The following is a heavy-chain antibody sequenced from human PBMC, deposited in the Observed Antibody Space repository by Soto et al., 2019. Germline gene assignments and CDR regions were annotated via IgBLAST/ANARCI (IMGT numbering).Heavy chain of an antibody. Sequence: GGSLRLYCAASGFTFSSYDMSWVRQAPGKGLEWVSILNNSGDRTKYADSVKGRFNISSDNSQNTLYLQMNSLRAEDTAVYYRSKYGKPLRGYFDSWVRGTLVTVS. CDR1: GFTFSSYD. V-gene: IGHV3-23*01. D-gene: IGHD4-17*01. CDR2: LNNSGDRT. CDR3: SKYGKPLRGYFDS. J-gene: IGHJ4*02.